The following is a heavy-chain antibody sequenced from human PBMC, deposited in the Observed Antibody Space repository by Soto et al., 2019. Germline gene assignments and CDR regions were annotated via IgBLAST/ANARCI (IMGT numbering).Heavy chain of an antibody. CDR3: AREALPHNAFDI. V-gene: IGHV3-23*01. CDR1: GFTFSSYA. CDR2: ISGSGGST. J-gene: IGHJ3*02. Sequence: EVQLLESGGDLVQPGGSLRLSCAASGFTFSSYAMSWVRQAPGKGLEWVSAISGSGGSTDYVDSVKGRFTISRDNSKNSLYLQMNSLRAEDTAVYYCAREALPHNAFDIWGQGTMVTVSS.